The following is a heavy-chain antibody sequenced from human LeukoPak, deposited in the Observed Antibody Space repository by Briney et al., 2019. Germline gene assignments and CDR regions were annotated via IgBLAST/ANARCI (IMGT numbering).Heavy chain of an antibody. D-gene: IGHD3-16*01. V-gene: IGHV3-66*01. J-gene: IGHJ4*02. CDR1: GFTVSSNY. CDR2: IYSGGST. Sequence: GGSLRLSCAASGFTVSSNYMSWVRQAPGKGLEWVSVIYSGGSTYYADPVKGRFTISRDNSKNTLYLQMNSLRAEDTAVYYCARDYDYPKRYDYWGQGTLVTVSS. CDR3: ARDYDYPKRYDY.